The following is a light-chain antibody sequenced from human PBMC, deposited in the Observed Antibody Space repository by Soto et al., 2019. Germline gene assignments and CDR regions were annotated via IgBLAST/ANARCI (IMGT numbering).Light chain of an antibody. CDR3: GTWDVSLTNGRV. CDR2: DNY. V-gene: IGLV1-51*01. CDR1: SSNIGRNY. J-gene: IGLJ2*01. Sequence: QSVLTQPPSVSAAPGQKVTISCSGGSSNIGRNYVSWYQQLPGTAPKLLIYDNYKRPSGIPDRFSGSKSGTSATLDITGLQTGDEADYYCGTWDVSLTNGRVFCGWTKVTFL.